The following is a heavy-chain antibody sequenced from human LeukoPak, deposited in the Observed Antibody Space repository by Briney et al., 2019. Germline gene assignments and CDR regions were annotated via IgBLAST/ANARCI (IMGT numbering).Heavy chain of an antibody. V-gene: IGHV4-4*02. Sequence: SGTLSLTCTVSGDSINSLDLWSWGRQPPGEGLEGIRERYLSGTTHSNPSVKSRVTISIDNSKNQFFLNLSSVTAADTAVYYCAGLVGRYSSGLYYYYFDYWGQGSLVTVSS. CDR3: AGLVGRYSSGLYYYYFDY. J-gene: IGHJ4*02. CDR2: RYLSGTT. CDR1: GDSINSLDL. D-gene: IGHD3-22*01.